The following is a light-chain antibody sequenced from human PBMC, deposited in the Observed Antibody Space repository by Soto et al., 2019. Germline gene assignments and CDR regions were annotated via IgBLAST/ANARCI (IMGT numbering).Light chain of an antibody. CDR1: SSNIGSST. Sequence: QLVLTQPPSASGTPGQRVTISCSGSSSNIGSSTVNWYQQLPGTAPKLLIYSNNQRSSGVPDRFSGSKSGTSASLAISGLQSEDEADYYCAAWDDSLNGVEFGGGTKLTVL. J-gene: IGLJ2*01. V-gene: IGLV1-44*01. CDR3: AAWDDSLNGVE. CDR2: SNN.